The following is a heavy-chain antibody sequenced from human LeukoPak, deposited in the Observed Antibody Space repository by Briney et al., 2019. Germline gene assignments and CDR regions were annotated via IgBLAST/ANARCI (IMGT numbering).Heavy chain of an antibody. Sequence: GGSLRLPCAASGFTFSSSWMSWVRQAPGKGLEWVAHIKQDGSDKYYLDSVKGRFTISRDNARNSLFLHLNGLRVEDTAMYYCARHSSGSYYAYWGQGTLVTVSS. CDR1: GFTFSSSW. V-gene: IGHV3-7*01. D-gene: IGHD3-10*01. CDR3: ARHSSGSYYAY. J-gene: IGHJ4*02. CDR2: IKQDGSDK.